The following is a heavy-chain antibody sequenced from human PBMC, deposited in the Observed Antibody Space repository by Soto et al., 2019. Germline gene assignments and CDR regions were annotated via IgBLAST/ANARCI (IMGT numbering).Heavy chain of an antibody. D-gene: IGHD6-25*01. J-gene: IGHJ6*02. CDR2: MVVGSGNT. V-gene: IGHV1-58*02. Sequence: SVKVSCKASGFTFTSSAMLWVRQARGQRLEWIGWMVVGSGNTNYAQRFQESVTITRDMSTSTAYMELSSLRSEDTAVYYCAALEVGYLFMDVWGQGTTVTVSS. CDR3: AALEVGYLFMDV. CDR1: GFTFTSSA.